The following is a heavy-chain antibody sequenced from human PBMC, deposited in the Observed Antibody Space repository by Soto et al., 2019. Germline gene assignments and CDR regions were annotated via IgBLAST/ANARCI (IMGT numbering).Heavy chain of an antibody. V-gene: IGHV5-51*01. D-gene: IGHD3-10*01. CDR3: ARLLYYYGSGSYYYFDY. CDR2: IYPGDSDT. Sequence: EVQLVQSGAEVKKPGESLKISCKGSGYSFTSYWIGWVRQMPGKGLEWMGIIYPGDSDTRYSPSFQGQVTISADKSISTAYLQWSSLKASDTAMYYCARLLYYYGSGSYYYFDYWGQGTLVTVSS. CDR1: GYSFTSYW. J-gene: IGHJ4*02.